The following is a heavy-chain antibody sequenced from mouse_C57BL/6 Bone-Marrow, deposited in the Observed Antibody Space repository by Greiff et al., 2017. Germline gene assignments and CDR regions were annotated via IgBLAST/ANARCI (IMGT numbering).Heavy chain of an antibody. CDR2: ISNLAYSI. CDR1: GFTFSDYG. Sequence: EVMLVESGGGLVQPGGSLKLSCAASGFTFSDYGMAWVRQAPRKGPEWVAFISNLAYSIYYADTVTGRFTISRENAKNTLYLEMSSLRSEDTAMYYCARLDGYYLPFAYWGQGTLVTVSA. CDR3: ARLDGYYLPFAY. D-gene: IGHD2-3*01. V-gene: IGHV5-15*01. J-gene: IGHJ3*01.